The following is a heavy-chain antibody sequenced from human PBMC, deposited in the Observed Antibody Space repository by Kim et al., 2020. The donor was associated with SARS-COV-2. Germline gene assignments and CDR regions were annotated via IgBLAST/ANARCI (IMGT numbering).Heavy chain of an antibody. CDR1: GFTFSSYG. D-gene: IGHD3-10*01. Sequence: GGSLRLSCAASGFTFSSYGMHWVRQAPGKGLEWVAVISYDGSNKYYADSVKGRFTISRDNSKNTLYLQMNSLRAEDTAVYYCAKSEWFGTLGAFDIWGQGTMVTVSS. CDR2: ISYDGSNK. V-gene: IGHV3-30*18. CDR3: AKSEWFGTLGAFDI. J-gene: IGHJ3*02.